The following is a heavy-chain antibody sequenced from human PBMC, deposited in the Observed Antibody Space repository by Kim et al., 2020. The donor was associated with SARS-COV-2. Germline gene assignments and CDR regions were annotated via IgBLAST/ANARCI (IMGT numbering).Heavy chain of an antibody. J-gene: IGHJ3*02. CDR3: TTQYSGSYSAAFDI. V-gene: IGHV3-15*01. D-gene: IGHD1-26*01. CDR1: GFTFSNAW. CDR2: IKSKTDGGTT. Sequence: GGSLRLSCAASGFTFSNAWMSWVRQAPGKGLEWVGRIKSKTDGGTTDYAAPVKGRFTISRHDSKNTLYLQMNSLKTEDTAVYYCTTQYSGSYSAAFDIWGQGTMVTVSS.